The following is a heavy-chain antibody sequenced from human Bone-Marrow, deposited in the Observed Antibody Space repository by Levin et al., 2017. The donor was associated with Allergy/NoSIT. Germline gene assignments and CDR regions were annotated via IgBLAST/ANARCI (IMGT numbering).Heavy chain of an antibody. J-gene: IGHJ4*02. V-gene: IGHV4-61*01. D-gene: IGHD3-10*01. CDR3: AREATMVQGGRRFDY. Sequence: SSETLSLTCTVSGGSVSSGSYYWSWIRQPPGKGLEWIGYIYYSGSTNYNPSLKSRVTISVDTSKNQFSLKLSSVTAADTAVYYCAREATMVQGGRRFDYWGQGTLVTVSS. CDR1: GGSVSSGSYY. CDR2: IYYSGST.